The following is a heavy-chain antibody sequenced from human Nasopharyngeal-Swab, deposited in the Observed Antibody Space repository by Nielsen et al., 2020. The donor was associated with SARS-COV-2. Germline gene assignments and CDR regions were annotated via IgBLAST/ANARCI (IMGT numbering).Heavy chain of an antibody. D-gene: IGHD2-8*01. CDR3: ARGVSGIVPAPVLGLGPWYSYYYMDV. J-gene: IGHJ6*03. Sequence: ESLKISCAASGFTFSSYAMSWIRQPPGKGLEWIGEINHTGSTNYNPSLRNRVSASVDTSKRQFSLRLTSVTAADTAVYYCARGVSGIVPAPVLGLGPWYSYYYMDVWGRGTTVTVSS. CDR1: GFTFSSYA. V-gene: IGHV4-34*01. CDR2: INHTGST.